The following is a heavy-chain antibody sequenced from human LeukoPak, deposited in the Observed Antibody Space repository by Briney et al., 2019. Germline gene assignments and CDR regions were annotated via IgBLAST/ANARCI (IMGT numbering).Heavy chain of an antibody. CDR3: ASHPRGYGDYEGSFDY. D-gene: IGHD4-17*01. Sequence: ASVKVSCKASGYTFTSYGINWVRQATGQGLEWMGWMNPKNGNTGYEQKFQGRLTMTRNTSTSTAYMELSSLRSEDTAVYYCASHPRGYGDYEGSFDYWGQGTLVTVSS. J-gene: IGHJ4*02. CDR2: MNPKNGNT. CDR1: GYTFTSYG. V-gene: IGHV1-8*01.